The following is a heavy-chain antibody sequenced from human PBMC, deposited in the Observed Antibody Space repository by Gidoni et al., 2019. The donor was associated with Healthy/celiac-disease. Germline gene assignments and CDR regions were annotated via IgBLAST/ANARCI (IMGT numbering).Heavy chain of an antibody. CDR1: GGTFSSYA. J-gene: IGHJ3*02. V-gene: IGHV1-69*06. D-gene: IGHD6-19*01. CDR2: IIPIFGTA. CDR3: ATTPSLIAVAGNDAFDI. Sequence: QVQLVQSGAEVKKPGSSVKVSCKASGGTFSSYAISWGRQAPGQGLEWMGGIIPIFGTANYAQKFQGRVTITADKSTSTAYMELSSLRSEDTAVYYCATTPSLIAVAGNDAFDIWGQGTMVTVSS.